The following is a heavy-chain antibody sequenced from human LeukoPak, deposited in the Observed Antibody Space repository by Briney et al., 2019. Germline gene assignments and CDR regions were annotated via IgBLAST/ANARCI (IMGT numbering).Heavy chain of an antibody. CDR3: ARTPPTDYYGSGSYYWIYYYYYMDV. V-gene: IGHV3-7*01. CDR2: IKQDGSEK. CDR1: GFTFSDYN. Sequence: GGSLRLSCAASGFTFSDYNMRWIRQAPGKGLEWVANIKQDGSEKYYVDSVKGRFTISRDNAKNSLYLQMNSLRAEDTAVYYCARTPPTDYYGSGSYYWIYYYYYMDVWGKGTTVTVSS. D-gene: IGHD3-10*01. J-gene: IGHJ6*03.